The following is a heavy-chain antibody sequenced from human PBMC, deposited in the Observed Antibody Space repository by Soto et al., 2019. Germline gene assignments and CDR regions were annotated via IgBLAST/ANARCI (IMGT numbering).Heavy chain of an antibody. J-gene: IGHJ4*02. Sequence: RVCRGVAEGTIGSLGIRCISQTTEKGLEWVAVISYDGSNKYYADSVKGRFTISRDNSKNTLYLQMNSLRAEDTAVYYCAKDHPDGITIFAVPYFYFDYWGQGTLVTVSS. D-gene: IGHD3-3*01. V-gene: IGHV3-30-3*01. CDR3: AKDHPDGITIFAVPYFYFDY. CDR1: EGTIGSLG. CDR2: ISYDGSNK.